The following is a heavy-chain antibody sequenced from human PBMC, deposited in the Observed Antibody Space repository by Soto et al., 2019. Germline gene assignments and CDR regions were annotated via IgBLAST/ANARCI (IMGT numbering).Heavy chain of an antibody. CDR2: IYSGGDT. CDR3: ARGDPFAV. Sequence: EVHLVETGGGLIQPGGSLRLSCAASGFTVNNTYMSWVRQPPGKGLEWVSIIYSGGDTYYADSVKGRFTISRDSSKNTVYIQMNNLIAEDTAVYYCARGDPFAVWGQGTLVTVSS. CDR1: GFTVNNTY. V-gene: IGHV3-53*02. J-gene: IGHJ4*02.